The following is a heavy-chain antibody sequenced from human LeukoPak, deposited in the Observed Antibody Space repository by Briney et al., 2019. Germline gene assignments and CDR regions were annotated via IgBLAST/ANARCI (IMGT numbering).Heavy chain of an antibody. CDR3: ARVPAAGLHFDY. J-gene: IGHJ4*02. CDR2: IIPILGIA. D-gene: IGHD6-13*01. V-gene: IGHV1-69*04. Sequence: ASVKVSCKASGGTFSSYAISWVRQAPGQGLEWMGRIIPILGIANYAQKFQGRVTITADKSTSTAYMELSSLRSEDTAVYYCARVPAAGLHFDYWGQGTLVTVSS. CDR1: GGTFSSYA.